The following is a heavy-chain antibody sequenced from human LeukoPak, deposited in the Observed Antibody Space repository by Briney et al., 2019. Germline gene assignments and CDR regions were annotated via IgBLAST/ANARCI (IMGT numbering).Heavy chain of an antibody. CDR3: AREVPSSPHWFDP. CDR2: FYTSGST. Sequence: SETLSLTCTVSGGSVSNYYWSWIRQPAGKGLEWIGRFYTSGSTNYNPSLKSRVTMSVDTSKNQISLKLSSMTAADTAVYYCAREVPSSPHWFDPWGQGTLVTVSS. V-gene: IGHV4-4*07. CDR1: GGSVSNYY. D-gene: IGHD6-13*01. J-gene: IGHJ5*02.